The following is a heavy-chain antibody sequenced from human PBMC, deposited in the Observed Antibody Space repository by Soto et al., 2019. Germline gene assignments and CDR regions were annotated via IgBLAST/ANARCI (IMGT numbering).Heavy chain of an antibody. J-gene: IGHJ3*02. CDR1: GFTVSSHA. Sequence: EVQVLESGGGLVQPGGSLRLSCDGSGFTVSSHAMTWIRQAPGKGPEWVSTVTADGGTYYADSVKGRFAMSRDTSENTLYLQMNSLGAEDTAAYYCAPHVSCSGGSCQYDAFAIRGQGTMVTVSS. CDR2: VTADGGT. V-gene: IGHV3-23*01. CDR3: APHVSCSGGSCQYDAFAI. D-gene: IGHD2-15*01.